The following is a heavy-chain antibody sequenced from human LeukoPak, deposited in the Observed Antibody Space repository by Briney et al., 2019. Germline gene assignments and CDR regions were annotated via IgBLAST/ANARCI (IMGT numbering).Heavy chain of an antibody. CDR2: IYHSGST. Sequence: PSETLSLTCTVSGGSISSGYYWGWIRQPPGKGLEWIGSIYHSGSTYYNPSLKSRVTISVDTSKNQFSLKLSSVTAADTAVYYCARRGGQYYYDSSGYYFLDYWGQGTLVTVSS. D-gene: IGHD3-22*01. CDR1: GGSISSGYY. CDR3: ARRGGQYYYDSSGYYFLDY. J-gene: IGHJ4*02. V-gene: IGHV4-38-2*02.